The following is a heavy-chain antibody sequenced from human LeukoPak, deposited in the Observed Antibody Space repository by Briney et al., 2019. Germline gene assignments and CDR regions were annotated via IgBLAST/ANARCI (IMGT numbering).Heavy chain of an antibody. CDR3: ARGGWLHPIDY. Sequence: ASVKVSCKASGYTFIGNYLHWLRQTPGQGLEWMGWINPNNGATNSAQKFQDRVALTRDLSINTAFMKLSNLTSDDTAMYFCARGGWLHPIDYWGRGTLVTVSS. J-gene: IGHJ4*02. V-gene: IGHV1-2*02. CDR2: INPNNGAT. D-gene: IGHD1-26*01. CDR1: GYTFIGNY.